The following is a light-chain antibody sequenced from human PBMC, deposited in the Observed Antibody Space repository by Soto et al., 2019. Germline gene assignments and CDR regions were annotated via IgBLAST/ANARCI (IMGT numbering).Light chain of an antibody. J-gene: IGLJ2*01. Sequence: QSALTQPASVSGSPGQSITISCTGTSSDVGSYNLVSWYQQQPGKAPKLMIYEVTKRPSGVSNRFSGSKSDNTASMTISGLQAADEADYHCCAYAHAVSGTVVFGGGTKVTVL. CDR3: CAYAHAVSGTVV. V-gene: IGLV2-23*02. CDR1: SSDVGSYNL. CDR2: EVT.